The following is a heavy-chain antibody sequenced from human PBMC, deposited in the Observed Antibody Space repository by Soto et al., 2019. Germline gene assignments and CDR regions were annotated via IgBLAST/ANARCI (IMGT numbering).Heavy chain of an antibody. CDR2: MNPNSGNT. Sequence: QVQLVQSGAEVKKPGASVKVSCKASGYTFTSYDINWVRQATEQGLEWMGWMNPNSGNTGYAQKFQGRVTMTRNTSISTAYMELSSLRSEDTAVYYCARGYSGSYYGRYYFDYWGQGTLVTVSS. J-gene: IGHJ4*02. V-gene: IGHV1-8*01. D-gene: IGHD1-26*01. CDR3: ARGYSGSYYGRYYFDY. CDR1: GYTFTSYD.